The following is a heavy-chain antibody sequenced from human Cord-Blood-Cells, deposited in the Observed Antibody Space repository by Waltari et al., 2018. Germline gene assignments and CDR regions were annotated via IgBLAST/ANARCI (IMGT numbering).Heavy chain of an antibody. J-gene: IGHJ1*01. Sequence: QLQLQESGPGLVKPSETLSLTCTVSGGSISSSSYYWGWIRQPPGKGLEWIGSSYYSGSTYYNPSLKSRVPISVDTSKNQFSLKLSSVTAADTAVYYCATYCSSTSCPSWGQGTLVTVSS. V-gene: IGHV4-39*01. CDR2: SYYSGST. CDR1: GGSISSSSYY. CDR3: ATYCSSTSCPS. D-gene: IGHD2-2*01.